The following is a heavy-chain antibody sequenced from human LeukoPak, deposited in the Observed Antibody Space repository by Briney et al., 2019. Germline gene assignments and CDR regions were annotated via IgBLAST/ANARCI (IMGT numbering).Heavy chain of an antibody. CDR2: ISYDGSNK. Sequence: SLRPSCAASGFTFSIYAIHWVRQAPGKGLEWVAVISYDGSNKYYADCVKGRLTISRDNSKNTLYLQMNSLRAEDTGVYYCARDGTDSGGDYWGQGTLVTVSS. V-gene: IGHV3-30*04. CDR1: GFTFSIYA. D-gene: IGHD1-1*01. CDR3: ARDGTDSGGDY. J-gene: IGHJ4*02.